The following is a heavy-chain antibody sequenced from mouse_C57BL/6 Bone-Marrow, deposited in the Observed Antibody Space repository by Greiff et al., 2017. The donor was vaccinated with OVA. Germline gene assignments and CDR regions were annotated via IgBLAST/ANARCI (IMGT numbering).Heavy chain of an antibody. CDR3: ARDLNYGNAWFAY. CDR1: GYSITSGYY. Sequence: EVKLMESGPGLVKPSQSLSLTCSVTGYSITSGYYWNWIRQFPGNKLEWMGYISYDGSNNYNPSLKNRISITRDTSKNQFFLKLNSVTTEDTATYYCARDLNYGNAWFAYWGQGTLVTVSA. J-gene: IGHJ3*01. V-gene: IGHV3-6*01. D-gene: IGHD2-1*01. CDR2: ISYDGSN.